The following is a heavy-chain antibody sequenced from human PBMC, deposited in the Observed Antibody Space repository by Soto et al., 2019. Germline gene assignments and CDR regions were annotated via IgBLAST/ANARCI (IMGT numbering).Heavy chain of an antibody. V-gene: IGHV3-23*01. CDR1: GFTFSSYA. J-gene: IGHJ4*02. CDR2: ISGSGGST. D-gene: IGHD6-13*01. Sequence: PWGSLRLSCAASGFTFSSYAMSWVRQAPGKGLEWVSAISGSGGSTYYADSVKGRFTISRDNSKNTLYLQMNSLRAEDTALYYCAKDFHSESSSWRNAFDYWGQGTLVTVSS. CDR3: AKDFHSESSSWRNAFDY.